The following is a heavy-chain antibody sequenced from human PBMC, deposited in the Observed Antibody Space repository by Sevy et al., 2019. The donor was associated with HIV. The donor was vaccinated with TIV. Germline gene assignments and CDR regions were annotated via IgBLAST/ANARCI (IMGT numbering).Heavy chain of an antibody. V-gene: IGHV1-18*04. J-gene: IGHJ6*03. CDR3: ARDHGPACSSTSCYKPPMDV. CDR2: ISAYNGNT. Sequence: ASVKVSCKASGYTFTSYGISWVRQAPGQGLEWMGWISAYNGNTNYAQKLQGRVTMTTDTSTSTGYMELRSLRSDDTAVYYCARDHGPACSSTSCYKPPMDVWGKGTTVTVSS. CDR1: GYTFTSYG. D-gene: IGHD2-2*02.